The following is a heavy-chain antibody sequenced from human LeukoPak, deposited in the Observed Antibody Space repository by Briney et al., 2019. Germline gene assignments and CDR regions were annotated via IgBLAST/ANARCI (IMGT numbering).Heavy chain of an antibody. CDR3: ARHVGYCSGGSCYGAYYFDY. D-gene: IGHD2-15*01. J-gene: IGHJ4*02. Sequence: SETLSLTCAVYGGSFSGYYWSWIRQPPGKGLEWIGEINHSGSTNYNPSLKSRVTISVDTSKNQFSLRLSSLTVADTAVYYCARHVGYCSGGSCYGAYYFDYWGQGTLVTVSS. V-gene: IGHV4-34*01. CDR1: GGSFSGYY. CDR2: INHSGST.